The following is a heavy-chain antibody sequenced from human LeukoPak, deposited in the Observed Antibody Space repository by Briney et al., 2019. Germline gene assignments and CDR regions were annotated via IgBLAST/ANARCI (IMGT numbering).Heavy chain of an antibody. J-gene: IGHJ5*02. CDR2: INPNSGGT. CDR1: GYTFTGYY. V-gene: IGHV1-2*02. Sequence: ASVKVSCKASGYTFTGYYMHWVRQAPGQGLERMGWINPNSGGTNYAQKFQGRVTMTRDTSISTAYMELSRLTSDDTAVYYCAGEYSSGLYNWFDPWGQGALVTVSS. D-gene: IGHD6-19*01. CDR3: AGEYSSGLYNWFDP.